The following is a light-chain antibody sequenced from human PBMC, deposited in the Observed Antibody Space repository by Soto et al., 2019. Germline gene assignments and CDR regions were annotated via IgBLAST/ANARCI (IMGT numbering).Light chain of an antibody. CDR1: QSVSSNY. CDR2: GAS. CDR3: QQRSNWHTIT. Sequence: ESVMTQSPGTLSWSPGERATLSCRAGQSVSSNYLAWYQQKPRQAPRLLIYGASTRATGIPASFSGSGSGTDFTLTISSLQTEDFAAYYCQQRSNWHTITFGQGTRLEIK. J-gene: IGKJ5*01. V-gene: IGKV3D-20*02.